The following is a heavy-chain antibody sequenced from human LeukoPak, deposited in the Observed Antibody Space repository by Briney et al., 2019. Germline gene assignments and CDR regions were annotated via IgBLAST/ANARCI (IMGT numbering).Heavy chain of an antibody. Sequence: PGGSLRLSCATSGFTFSSYAMSWVRQAPGKGLEWVSAISGSGGSTYYADSVKGRFTISRDNSKNTLYLQMNSLRAEDTAVYYCAKSKGFLEWLFLGYWGQGTLVTVSS. CDR2: ISGSGGST. CDR3: AKSKGFLEWLFLGY. V-gene: IGHV3-23*01. D-gene: IGHD3-3*01. J-gene: IGHJ4*02. CDR1: GFTFSSYA.